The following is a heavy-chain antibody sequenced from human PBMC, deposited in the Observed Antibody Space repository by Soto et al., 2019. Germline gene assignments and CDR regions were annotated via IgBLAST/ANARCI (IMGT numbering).Heavy chain of an antibody. CDR3: TSFEYSSSGGYFDY. Sequence: EVQLVESGGGLVQPGGSLKLSCAASGFTFSGSAMHWVRQGSGKGLEWVGRIRSKANSYATAYAASVKGRFTISRDDSKNTAYLQMNSLKTEDTAVYSCTSFEYSSSGGYFDYWGQGTLVTVSS. J-gene: IGHJ4*02. CDR1: GFTFSGSA. V-gene: IGHV3-73*02. D-gene: IGHD6-6*01. CDR2: IRSKANSYAT.